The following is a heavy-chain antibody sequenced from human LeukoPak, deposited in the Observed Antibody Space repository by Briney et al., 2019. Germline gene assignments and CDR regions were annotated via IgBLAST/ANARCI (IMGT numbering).Heavy chain of an antibody. Sequence: GGSLRLSCAASGFTFSSYSMNWVRQAPGKGLEWVSYISSSSSTIYYADSVKGRFTISRDNAKNTLYLQMNSLRAEDTAVYYCARAEGPIAARAGWWNYFDYWGQGTLVTVSS. V-gene: IGHV3-48*04. J-gene: IGHJ4*02. CDR3: ARAEGPIAARAGWWNYFDY. D-gene: IGHD6-6*01. CDR1: GFTFSSYS. CDR2: ISSSSSTI.